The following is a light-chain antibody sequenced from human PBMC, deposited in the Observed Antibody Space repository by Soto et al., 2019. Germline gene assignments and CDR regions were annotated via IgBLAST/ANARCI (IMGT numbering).Light chain of an antibody. CDR1: QSLLYTSNNKNY. CDR3: QQYYNTPYT. V-gene: IGKV4-1*01. Sequence: DIVMTQSPDSLAVSLGERATINCKSSQSLLYTSNNKNYLAWYQRKPGQPPKLLIYWASTRESGVPDRFSGSGSGTDFTLTISSLQAEDVAVFYCQQYYNTPYTFGQGTKLEIK. J-gene: IGKJ2*01. CDR2: WAS.